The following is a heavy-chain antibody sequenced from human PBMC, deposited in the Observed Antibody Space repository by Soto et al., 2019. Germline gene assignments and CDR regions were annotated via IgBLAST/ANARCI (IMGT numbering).Heavy chain of an antibody. CDR3: ERGRRYCTTTSCYPPALFPYGMDV. CDR2: INPDSDNT. J-gene: IGHJ6*02. Sequence: QVQLVQSGAEVKKPGASVKVSCETSGYTFTNYDINWVRQAAGQGLEWMGWINPDSDNTGYAQKFQGRVTMTRDTSISTAYMELNSLRSEDTAVYYCERGRRYCTTTSCYPPALFPYGMDVWGQGTTVTVSS. CDR1: GYTFTNYD. V-gene: IGHV1-8*01. D-gene: IGHD2-2*01.